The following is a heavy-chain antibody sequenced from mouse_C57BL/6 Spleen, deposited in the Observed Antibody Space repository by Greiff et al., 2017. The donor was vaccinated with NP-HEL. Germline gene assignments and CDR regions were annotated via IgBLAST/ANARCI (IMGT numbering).Heavy chain of an antibody. Sequence: QVQLQQPGAELVMPGASVKLSCKASGYTFTSYWMHWVKQRPGQGLEWIGEIDPSDSYTNYNQKFKGKSTLTVDKSSSTAYMQLSSLTSEDSAVYYCARRGNYPHWYFDVWGTGTTVTVSS. CDR3: ARRGNYPHWYFDV. V-gene: IGHV1-69*01. J-gene: IGHJ1*03. D-gene: IGHD2-1*01. CDR2: IDPSDSYT. CDR1: GYTFTSYW.